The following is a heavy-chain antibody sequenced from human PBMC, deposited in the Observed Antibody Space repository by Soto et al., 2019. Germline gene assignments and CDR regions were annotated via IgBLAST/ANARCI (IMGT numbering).Heavy chain of an antibody. CDR3: ARASYYYDSSGSKAGGDY. D-gene: IGHD3-22*01. CDR2: IGSSSSYI. CDR1: GFTFSSYS. J-gene: IGHJ4*02. V-gene: IGHV3-21*01. Sequence: GGSLRLSCAASGFTFSSYSMNWVRQAPGKGLEWVSSIGSSSSYIYYADSVKGRFTISRDNAKNSLYLQMNSLRAEDTAVYYCARASYYYDSSGSKAGGDYWGQGTLVTVSS.